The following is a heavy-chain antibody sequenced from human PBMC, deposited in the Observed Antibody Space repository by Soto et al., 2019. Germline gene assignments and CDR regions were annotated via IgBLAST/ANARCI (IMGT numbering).Heavy chain of an antibody. CDR1: GFTFDIYA. V-gene: IGHV3-49*04. CDR3: ARAESPTVAYFFDN. J-gene: IGHJ4*02. CDR2: IRNKTYGRTT. Sequence: GGSLRLSCSGSGFTFDIYAMNWVRQAPGKGLEWVGLIRNKTYGRTTEYAASVKGRFTISRDDSSGIAYLQMNSLKTEDSAVYFCARAESPTVAYFFDNWGQGTLVTVSS. D-gene: IGHD4-4*01.